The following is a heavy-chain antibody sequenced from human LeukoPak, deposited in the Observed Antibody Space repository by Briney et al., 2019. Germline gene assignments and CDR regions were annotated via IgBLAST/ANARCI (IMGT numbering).Heavy chain of an antibody. CDR3: ARSDDYGGISWFDP. CDR2: ISSSSSYI. D-gene: IGHD4-23*01. Sequence: GGSLRFSCAASGFTFSSYAMSWVRQAPGKGLEWVSSISSSSSYIYYADSVKGRSTISRDNAKNSLYLQMNSLRAEDTAVYYCARSDDYGGISWFDPWGQGTLVTVSS. V-gene: IGHV3-21*01. CDR1: GFTFSSYA. J-gene: IGHJ5*02.